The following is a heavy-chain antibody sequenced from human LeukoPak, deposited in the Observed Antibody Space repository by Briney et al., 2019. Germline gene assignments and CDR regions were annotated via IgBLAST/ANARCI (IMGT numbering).Heavy chain of an antibody. CDR3: ARGKYDSGGYYLDY. CDR2: INYGGTT. J-gene: IGHJ4*02. D-gene: IGHD3-22*01. CDR1: GESFSGYY. V-gene: IGHV4-34*01. Sequence: PSETLSLTCAVYGESFSGYYWSWIRQPPGKGLKWIGEINYGGTTNYNPSLKSRVTISLDTSKSQFSLMLSSVTAADTAVYYCARGKYDSGGYYLDYWGQGTLVTVSS.